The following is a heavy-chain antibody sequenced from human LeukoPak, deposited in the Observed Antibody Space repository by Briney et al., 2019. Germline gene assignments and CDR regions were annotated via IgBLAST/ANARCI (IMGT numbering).Heavy chain of an antibody. V-gene: IGHV3-48*03. CDR1: GFPFSTYE. D-gene: IGHD3-22*01. CDR2: ISSDSTI. CDR3: ARLNSSGYYESDY. Sequence: PGGSLRLSCAASGFPFSTYEMNWVRQAPGKGLEWVSYISSDSTIYYADSVKGRFTISRDNAKNSLYLQMNSLRAEDTAVYYCARLNSSGYYESDYWGQGTLVTVSS. J-gene: IGHJ4*02.